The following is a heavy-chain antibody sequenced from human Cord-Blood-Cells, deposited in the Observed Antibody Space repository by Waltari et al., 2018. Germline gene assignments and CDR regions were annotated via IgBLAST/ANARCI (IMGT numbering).Heavy chain of an antibody. J-gene: IGHJ4*02. CDR3: ARIPQYSSSWFFDY. D-gene: IGHD6-13*01. CDR2: IDWDDDK. Sequence: ESGPALVKPTQTLTLTCTFSGFSLSTSGMCVSWIRQPPGKALEWLALIDWDDDKYYSTSLKTRLTISKDTSKNQVVLTMTNMDPVDTATYYCARIPQYSSSWFFDYWGQGTLVTVSS. V-gene: IGHV2-70*01. CDR1: GFSLSTSGMC.